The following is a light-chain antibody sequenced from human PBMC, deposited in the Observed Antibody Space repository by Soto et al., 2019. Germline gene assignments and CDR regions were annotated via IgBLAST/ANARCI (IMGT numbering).Light chain of an antibody. CDR1: QSITTS. Sequence: DIQMTQAPSSLSASVGDRVTITCRASQSITTSLSWYQQKPGKAPKVLIYGASNLQGGVPSRFSGSGSGTDFTLIISSLQPEDFAAYYCQLSYSTPFTFGPGTRVDVK. CDR2: GAS. CDR3: QLSYSTPFT. J-gene: IGKJ3*01. V-gene: IGKV1-39*01.